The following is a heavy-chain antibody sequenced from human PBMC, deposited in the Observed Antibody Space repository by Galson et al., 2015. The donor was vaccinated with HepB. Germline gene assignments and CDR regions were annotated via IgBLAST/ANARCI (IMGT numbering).Heavy chain of an antibody. V-gene: IGHV3-33*01. CDR2: IWYDRSNK. CDR1: GFTFSSYG. Sequence: SLRLSCAASGFTFSSYGMHWVRQAPGKGLEWVAVIWYDRSNKYYADSVKGRFTISRDNSKNTPYLQMNSLRAEDTAVYYCARDGGYCSGGSCYSNAFDIWGQGTMVTVSS. J-gene: IGHJ3*02. D-gene: IGHD2-15*01. CDR3: ARDGGYCSGGSCYSNAFDI.